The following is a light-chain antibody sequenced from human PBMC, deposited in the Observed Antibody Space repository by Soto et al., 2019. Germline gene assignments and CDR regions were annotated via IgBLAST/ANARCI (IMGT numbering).Light chain of an antibody. V-gene: IGLV2-14*01. CDR1: SSDVGGYNY. CDR2: EVS. Sequence: QAVVTQPASVSGSPGQSITISCTGTSSDVGGYNYVSWYQQHPGKAPKLMIYEVSNRPSGVSNRFSGSKSGNTASLTISGLQDEDEADYYCSSFSSGSTWVFGGGTKLTVL. CDR3: SSFSSGSTWV. J-gene: IGLJ3*02.